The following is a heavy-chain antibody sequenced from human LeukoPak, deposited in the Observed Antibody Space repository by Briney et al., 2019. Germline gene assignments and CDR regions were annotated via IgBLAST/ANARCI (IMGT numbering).Heavy chain of an antibody. V-gene: IGHV3-13*01. D-gene: IGHD3-22*01. J-gene: IGHJ4*02. Sequence: PGGSLRLSCAASGFTFSTSDMHWVRQAAGKSLEWVSAIGTSADTYYPGSVKGRFTISRENAKNSLYLQMNILRAGDTAVYYCARADKGGYYDYWGQGTLVTVSS. CDR1: GFTFSTSD. CDR2: IGTSADT. CDR3: ARADKGGYYDY.